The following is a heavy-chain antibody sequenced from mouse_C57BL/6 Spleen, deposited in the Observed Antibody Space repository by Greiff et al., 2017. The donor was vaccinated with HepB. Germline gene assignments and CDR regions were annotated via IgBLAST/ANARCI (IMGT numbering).Heavy chain of an antibody. Sequence: EVNLVESGGGLVKPGGSLKLSCAASGFTFSSYAMSWVRQTPEKRLEWVATISDGGSYTYYPDNVTGRFTISRDNAKNNLYLQMSHLKSEDTAMYYCARDSSGYYFDYWGQGTTLTVSS. V-gene: IGHV5-4*01. J-gene: IGHJ2*01. CDR2: ISDGGSYT. CDR3: ARDSSGYYFDY. CDR1: GFTFSSYA. D-gene: IGHD3-2*02.